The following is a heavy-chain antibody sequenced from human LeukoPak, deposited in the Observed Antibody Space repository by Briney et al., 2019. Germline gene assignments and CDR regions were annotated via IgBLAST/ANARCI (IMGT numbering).Heavy chain of an antibody. Sequence: PGGSLRLSCAASGFTFSSYSMNWVRQAPGKGLEWVSSISSSSSYIYYADSVKGRFTISRDNAKNSLYLQMNSLRAEDTAVYYCARGGGSIVTTVTRDYYGMDVWGQGTTVTVSS. CDR1: GFTFSSYS. CDR2: ISSSSSYI. V-gene: IGHV3-21*04. J-gene: IGHJ6*02. CDR3: ARGGGSIVTTVTRDYYGMDV. D-gene: IGHD4-17*01.